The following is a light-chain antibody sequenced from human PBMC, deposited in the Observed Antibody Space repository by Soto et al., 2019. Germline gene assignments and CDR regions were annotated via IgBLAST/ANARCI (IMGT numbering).Light chain of an antibody. CDR1: SSDVGDYNY. CDR3: SSYTSSSRYV. V-gene: IGLV2-14*01. J-gene: IGLJ1*01. Sequence: QSALTQPASVSGSPGQSITISCTGTSSDVGDYNYVSWYQQHPGKAPKFMIYDVTIRPSGVSNRLSGSKSGNTASLTISGLQAEDEADYYCSSYTSSSRYVFGTGTKLTVL. CDR2: DVT.